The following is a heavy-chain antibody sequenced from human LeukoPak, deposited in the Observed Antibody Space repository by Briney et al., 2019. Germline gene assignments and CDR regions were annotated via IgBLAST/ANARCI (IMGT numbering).Heavy chain of an antibody. CDR2: ISTSGAST. Sequence: GGSLRLSCAASGFTFSSYAMSWVRQAPGKGLEWVSTISTSGASTYYADSVKGRFTISRDNSKNTLYLQMNSLRAEDTAVYYCAKINPYDYVWGSADYWDQGTLVTVSS. V-gene: IGHV3-23*01. D-gene: IGHD3-16*01. CDR1: GFTFSSYA. J-gene: IGHJ4*02. CDR3: AKINPYDYVWGSADY.